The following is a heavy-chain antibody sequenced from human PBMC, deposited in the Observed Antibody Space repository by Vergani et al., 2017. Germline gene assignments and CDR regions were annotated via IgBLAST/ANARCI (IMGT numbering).Heavy chain of an antibody. CDR3: AGGFYGSGSYYFDY. Sequence: EVQLVESGGGLVQPGGSLRLSCAASGFTFSSYEMNWVRQAPGKGLEWVSYISSSGSTIYYAHSVKGRFTISRDNAKNSLYLQMNSLRAEDTAVYYCAGGFYGSGSYYFDYWGQGTLVTVSS. J-gene: IGHJ4*02. V-gene: IGHV3-48*03. CDR1: GFTFSSYE. CDR2: ISSSGSTI. D-gene: IGHD3-10*01.